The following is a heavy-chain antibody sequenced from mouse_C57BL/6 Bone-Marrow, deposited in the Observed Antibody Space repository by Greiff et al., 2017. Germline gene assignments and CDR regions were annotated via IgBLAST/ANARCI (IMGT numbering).Heavy chain of an antibody. V-gene: IGHV1-81*01. CDR2: IYPRSGNT. Sequence: QVQLQQSGAELARPGASVKLSCKASGYTFTSYGISWVKQRTGQGLEWIGEIYPRSGNTYYNEKFKGKATLTADKSSSTAYLELRSLTSEDTAVYFCAGIDWNYYGSSYDYWGQGTALTVSS. CDR3: AGIDWNYYGSSYDY. J-gene: IGHJ2*01. CDR1: GYTFTSYG. D-gene: IGHD1-1*01.